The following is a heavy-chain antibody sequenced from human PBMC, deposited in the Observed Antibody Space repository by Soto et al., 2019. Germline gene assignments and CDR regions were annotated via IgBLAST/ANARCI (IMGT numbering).Heavy chain of an antibody. CDR3: ATSSTPTGPADY. D-gene: IGHD6-6*01. V-gene: IGHV3-30*03. CDR1: GFTFSSYG. Sequence: QVQLVESGGGVVQPGRSLRLSCAASGFTFSSYGMHWVRQAPGKGLEWVAVISYDGSNKYYADSVKGRFTISRDNSKNTLYLQMNRLRAEDTAVYYCATSSTPTGPADYWGQGTLVTVSS. CDR2: ISYDGSNK. J-gene: IGHJ4*02.